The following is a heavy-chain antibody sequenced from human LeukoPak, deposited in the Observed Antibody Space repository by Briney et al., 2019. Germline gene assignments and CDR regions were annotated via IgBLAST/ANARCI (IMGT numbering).Heavy chain of an antibody. D-gene: IGHD2-2*01. J-gene: IGHJ6*02. Sequence: GASVKVSCKASGYTFTSYAMNWVRQAPGQGLEWMGWINTNTGNPTYAQGFTGRFVFSLDTSVSTAYLQISSLKAEDTAVYYCAREADCSSTSCYGYYYGMYVCGQGTTVTVSS. CDR2: INTNTGNP. CDR3: AREADCSSTSCYGYYYGMYV. V-gene: IGHV7-4-1*02. CDR1: GYTFTSYA.